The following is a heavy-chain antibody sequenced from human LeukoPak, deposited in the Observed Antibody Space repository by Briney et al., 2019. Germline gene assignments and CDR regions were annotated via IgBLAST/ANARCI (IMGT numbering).Heavy chain of an antibody. Sequence: SETLSLTCAVHGGSLSGYYWSWIRQAPGKGLEWIGEINHSGSTNYNPSLKSRVTISVDTSKKQFSLKLNSVTAADTAMYYCARGLGQLAPGGYWGQGTLVTVSS. CDR1: GGSLSGYY. D-gene: IGHD6-6*01. V-gene: IGHV4-34*01. CDR3: ARGLGQLAPGGY. CDR2: INHSGST. J-gene: IGHJ4*02.